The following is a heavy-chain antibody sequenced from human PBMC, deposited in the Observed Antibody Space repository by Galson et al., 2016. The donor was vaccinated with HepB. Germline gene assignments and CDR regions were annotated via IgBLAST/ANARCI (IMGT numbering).Heavy chain of an antibody. CDR1: GDSVSNNNAA. V-gene: IGHV6-1*01. Sequence: CAISGDSVSNNNAAWNWIRQSPSRGLEWLGRTYYRSKWYNDYEESVKSRITINPDVSKNQFSLQLNSVTPEDTAVYYCARDSGWQYRYSGSYLGWFDPWGQGTLVIVSS. CDR3: ARDSGWQYRYSGSYLGWFDP. CDR2: TYYRSKWYN. J-gene: IGHJ5*02. D-gene: IGHD1-26*01.